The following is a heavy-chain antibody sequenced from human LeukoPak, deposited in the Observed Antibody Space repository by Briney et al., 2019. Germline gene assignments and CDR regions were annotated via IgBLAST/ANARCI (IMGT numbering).Heavy chain of an antibody. CDR2: ISGDGGTT. CDR1: GFTFDDYG. J-gene: IGHJ5*01. CDR3: AKSRGRGGRGGNCYYTWFDS. V-gene: IGHV3-43*02. Sequence: GGSLRLSCAVSGFTFDDYGMHWVRQAPGKGLESVSGISGDGGTTYYADSVKGRFTMSRDNSKNSLYLQMNSLGTEDTALYYCAKSRGRGGRGGNCYYTWFDSWGQGTQVTVSS. D-gene: IGHD2-15*01.